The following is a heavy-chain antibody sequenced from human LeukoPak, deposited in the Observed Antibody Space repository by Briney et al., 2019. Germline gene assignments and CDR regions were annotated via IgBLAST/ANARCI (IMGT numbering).Heavy chain of an antibody. CDR1: GFTFSSYW. D-gene: IGHD3-16*02. J-gene: IGHJ4*02. Sequence: GGSLRLSCAASGFTFSSYWMSWVRPAPGKGVECVAHIKQDGSEKYYVDSVKGRFTISRDNAKNSLYLQMNSLRAEDTAVYYCARAEVYDYVWGSYRYTNFDYWGQGTLVTVSS. CDR2: IKQDGSEK. V-gene: IGHV3-7*01. CDR3: ARAEVYDYVWGSYRYTNFDY.